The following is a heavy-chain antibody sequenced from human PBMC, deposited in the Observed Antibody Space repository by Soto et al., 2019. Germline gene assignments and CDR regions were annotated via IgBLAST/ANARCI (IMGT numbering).Heavy chain of an antibody. D-gene: IGHD3-22*01. CDR3: ARFSGGRYYDSSGYSYGMDV. Sequence: ASVKVSCKASGYTFTSYYMHWVRQAPGQGLEWMGIINPSGGSTSYAQKFQGRVTMTRDTSTSTVYMELSSLRSEDTAVYYCARFSGGRYYDSSGYSYGMDVWGQGTTVTVSS. CDR1: GYTFTSYY. V-gene: IGHV1-46*01. J-gene: IGHJ6*02. CDR2: INPSGGST.